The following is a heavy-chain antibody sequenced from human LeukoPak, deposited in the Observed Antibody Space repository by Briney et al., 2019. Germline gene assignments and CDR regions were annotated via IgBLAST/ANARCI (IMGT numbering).Heavy chain of an antibody. Sequence: GASVKVSCKASGYTFTTYGISWVRQAPGQGLEWMGWISAYNGNTNYAQKLQGRVTMTTDTSTSTAYMELRSLRSDDTAVYYCARKGYGGNSDYMGVWGKGTTVTVSS. V-gene: IGHV1-18*01. D-gene: IGHD4-23*01. CDR2: ISAYNGNT. CDR1: GYTFTTYG. J-gene: IGHJ6*03. CDR3: ARKGYGGNSDYMGV.